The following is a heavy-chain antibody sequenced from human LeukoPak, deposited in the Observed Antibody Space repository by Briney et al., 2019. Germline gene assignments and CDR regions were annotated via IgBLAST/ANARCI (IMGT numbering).Heavy chain of an antibody. J-gene: IGHJ6*03. D-gene: IGHD5-18*01. Sequence: PSETLSLTCTVSGGSISSYYWSWIRQPAGKGLEWIWRIYTSGSTNYNPSLKSRVTMSVDTSKNQFSLKLSSVTAADTAVYYCARGVDTAGYNYYYYYYMDVWGKGTTVTVSS. V-gene: IGHV4-4*07. CDR2: IYTSGST. CDR1: GGSISSYY. CDR3: ARGVDTAGYNYYYYYYMDV.